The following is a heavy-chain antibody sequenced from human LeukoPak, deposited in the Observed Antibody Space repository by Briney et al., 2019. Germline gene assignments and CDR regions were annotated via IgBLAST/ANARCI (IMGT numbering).Heavy chain of an antibody. Sequence: ASVKVSCKASGYTFTSYGISWVRQAPGQGLEWMGWISAYNGNTNYAQKLQGRVTMTTDTSTSTVYMELSSLRSEDTAVYYCARDRPSYDILTGNDYWGQGTLVTASS. D-gene: IGHD3-9*01. CDR3: ARDRPSYDILTGNDY. CDR1: GYTFTSYG. J-gene: IGHJ4*02. V-gene: IGHV1-18*01. CDR2: ISAYNGNT.